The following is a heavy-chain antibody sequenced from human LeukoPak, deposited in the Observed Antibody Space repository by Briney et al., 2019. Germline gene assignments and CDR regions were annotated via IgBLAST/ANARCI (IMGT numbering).Heavy chain of an antibody. CDR3: ASSHDSSGND. V-gene: IGHV3-7*01. CDR2: INQDGSEK. D-gene: IGHD3-22*01. Sequence: GGSLRLSCAVSGLTFRSYWMSWVRQAPGKGLEWVANINQDGSEKYFVDSVKGRFTISRDNTKNSLYLEMNSLRVDDTALYFCASSHDSSGNDWGQGTMVTVSS. CDR1: GLTFRSYW. J-gene: IGHJ4*02.